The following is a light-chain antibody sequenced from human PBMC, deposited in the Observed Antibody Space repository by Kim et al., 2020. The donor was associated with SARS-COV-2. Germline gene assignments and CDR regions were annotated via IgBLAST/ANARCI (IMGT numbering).Light chain of an antibody. CDR1: SNNVGNQG. Sequence: ELTQPPSVSKGLRQTATLTCTGNSNNVGNQGAAWLQQHQGHPPKLLSYRNNDRPSGISERLSASRSGNTASLTITGLQVEDEADYYCWAWDTSLSGWVFGGGTQLTVL. J-gene: IGLJ3*02. CDR3: WAWDTSLSGWV. CDR2: RNN. V-gene: IGLV10-54*01.